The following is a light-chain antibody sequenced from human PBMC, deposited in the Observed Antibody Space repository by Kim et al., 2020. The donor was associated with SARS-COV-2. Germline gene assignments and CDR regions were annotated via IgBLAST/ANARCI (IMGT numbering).Light chain of an antibody. J-gene: IGKJ4*01. V-gene: IGKV3-15*01. Sequence: VSPGETATLAWRAGQSVSRTLAWYQQKPGQAPRPLIYAASTRATCIPARFSGSGSGTEFTLPISSLESEDFAVYYWQQYYNWPPLTLGGGTTVEI. CDR1: QSVSRT. CDR2: AAS. CDR3: QQYYNWPPLT.